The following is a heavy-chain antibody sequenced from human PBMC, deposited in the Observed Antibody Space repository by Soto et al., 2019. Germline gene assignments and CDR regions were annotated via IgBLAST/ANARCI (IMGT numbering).Heavy chain of an antibody. CDR2: IYYSGST. CDR1: GGSISSGGYY. D-gene: IGHD3-3*01. V-gene: IGHV4-31*03. Sequence: QVQLQESGPGLVKPSQTLSLTCTVSGGSISSGGYYWSWIRQHPGKGLEWIGYIYYSGSTYYNPSLKSRVTISVDTSKNQFSLKLSSVTPADTAVYYCARRLRFQYYFDYWGQGTLVTVSS. J-gene: IGHJ4*02. CDR3: ARRLRFQYYFDY.